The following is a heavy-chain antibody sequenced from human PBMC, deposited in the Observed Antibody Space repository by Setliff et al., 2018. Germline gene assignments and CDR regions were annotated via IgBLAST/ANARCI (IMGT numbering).Heavy chain of an antibody. Sequence: GSLRLSCAASGFTFSSYSMNWVRQAPGKGLEWVSYISSSGSSISYADSVKGRFTISRDNSKNTLYLQMNSLRAEDTAVYYCARGVTVAVTHLDYWGQGALVTVSS. CDR2: ISSSGSSI. J-gene: IGHJ4*02. CDR3: ARGVTVAVTHLDY. D-gene: IGHD6-19*01. CDR1: GFTFSSYS. V-gene: IGHV3-21*05.